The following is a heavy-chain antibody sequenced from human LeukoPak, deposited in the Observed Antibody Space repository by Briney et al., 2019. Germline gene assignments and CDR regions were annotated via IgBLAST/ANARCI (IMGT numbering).Heavy chain of an antibody. J-gene: IGHJ4*02. CDR2: ISSSGSTI. Sequence: GGSLRLSCEASGFTFSSYEMNWVRQAPGKGLEWVSYISSSGSTIYYADSVKGRFTISRDNAKNSLYLQMNSLRAEDTAVYYCARTLDYIDYWGQGTLVTVSS. V-gene: IGHV3-48*03. CDR3: ARTLDYIDY. CDR1: GFTFSSYE.